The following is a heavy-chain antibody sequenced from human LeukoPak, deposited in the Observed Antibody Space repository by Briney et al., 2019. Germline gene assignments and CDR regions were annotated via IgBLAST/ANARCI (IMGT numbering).Heavy chain of an antibody. CDR1: GFTVSSNY. D-gene: IGHD6-25*01. V-gene: IGHV3-53*01. J-gene: IGHJ3*02. CDR2: IYSGGST. Sequence: GGSLRLSCAASGFTVSSNYMSWVRQAPGKGLEWVSVIYSGGSTYYADSVKGRFTISRDNAKNTLYLQMNSLRAEDTAVYYCARRSAAKDAFDIWGQGTKVTVSS. CDR3: ARRSAAKDAFDI.